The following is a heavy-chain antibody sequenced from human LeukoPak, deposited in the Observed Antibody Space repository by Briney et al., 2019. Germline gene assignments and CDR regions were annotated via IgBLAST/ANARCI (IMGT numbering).Heavy chain of an antibody. V-gene: IGHV1-46*01. CDR2: ISPTAGTT. Sequence: GASVKVSCKASGYTFTGYYVHWVRQAPGEGLEWMGLISPTAGTTVYAQNFQGRVTMTTDTSTSTAFLEVSGLTSADTAVYYCARDPRFHESGGHDYWGQGTLVAVSS. J-gene: IGHJ4*02. CDR3: ARDPRFHESGGHDY. CDR1: GYTFTGYY. D-gene: IGHD2-15*01.